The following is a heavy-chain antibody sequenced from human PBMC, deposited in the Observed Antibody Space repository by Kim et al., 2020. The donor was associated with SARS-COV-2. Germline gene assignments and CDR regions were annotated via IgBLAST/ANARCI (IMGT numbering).Heavy chain of an antibody. CDR3: ARVTLLRGYSGNDFYQ. V-gene: IGHV1-18*01. Sequence: ASVKVSCKTSGYDFSSNGISWVRQAPGQGLEWMGWISGDNAKRASAQKFQGRFTMTTDSSTNTAYMELLSLRSDDTAVYYCARVTLLRGYSGNDFYQWGQGTLVTVSS. D-gene: IGHD5-12*01. J-gene: IGHJ4*02. CDR2: ISGDNAKR. CDR1: GYDFSSNG.